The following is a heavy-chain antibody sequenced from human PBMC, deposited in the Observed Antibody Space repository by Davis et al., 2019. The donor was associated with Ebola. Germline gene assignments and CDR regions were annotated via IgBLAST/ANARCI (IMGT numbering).Heavy chain of an antibody. CDR2: ISSSGSTI. J-gene: IGHJ6*02. D-gene: IGHD3-3*01. Sequence: GESLKISCAASGFTFSSYEMNWVRQAPGKGLEWVSYISSSGSTIYYADSVKGRFTISRDNSKNTLYLQMNSLRAEDTAVYYCARNYDFWSGLVSYGMDVWGQGTTVTVSS. V-gene: IGHV3-48*03. CDR3: ARNYDFWSGLVSYGMDV. CDR1: GFTFSSYE.